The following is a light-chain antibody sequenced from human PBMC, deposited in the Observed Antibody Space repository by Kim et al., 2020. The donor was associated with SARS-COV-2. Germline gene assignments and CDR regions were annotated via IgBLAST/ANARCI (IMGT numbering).Light chain of an antibody. Sequence: PGERATLTCRARQSVSRNYAAWYQQQPGQDPRLLLYGASTRATGIPDRFSGRGSGTDFSLTISSLEPGDFAVYYCQQYDDSSSWTFGQGTKVDIK. J-gene: IGKJ1*01. CDR2: GAS. V-gene: IGKV3-20*01. CDR3: QQYDDSSSWT. CDR1: QSVSRNY.